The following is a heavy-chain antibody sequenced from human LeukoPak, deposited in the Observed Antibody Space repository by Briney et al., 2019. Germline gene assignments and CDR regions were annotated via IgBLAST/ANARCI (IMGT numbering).Heavy chain of an antibody. CDR2: INPNSGGT. D-gene: IGHD3-22*01. CDR1: GYTFTGYY. J-gene: IGHJ4*02. V-gene: IGHV1-2*06. CDR3: ARSYSYDSSGYYGAK. Sequence: ASVKVSCKAAGYTFTGYYMHWVRQAPGQGLEWMGRINPNSGGTNYAQKFQGRVTMTRDTSISTAYMEVSSLRSDDTAVYYCARSYSYDSSGYYGAKWGQGTLVTVSS.